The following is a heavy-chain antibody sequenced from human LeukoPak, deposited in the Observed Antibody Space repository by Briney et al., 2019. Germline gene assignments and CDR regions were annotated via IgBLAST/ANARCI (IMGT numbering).Heavy chain of an antibody. Sequence: GGSLRLSCAASGFTFSSYAMSWVRQAPGKGLEWVSAISGSGGSTYYADSVKGRFTISRDNSKNTLYLQMNSLRAEDTAVYYCSKEGFYCSGGSCYSFYYYYMDVWGKGTTVTVSS. CDR3: SKEGFYCSGGSCYSFYYYYMDV. CDR1: GFTFSSYA. V-gene: IGHV3-23*01. D-gene: IGHD2-15*01. CDR2: ISGSGGST. J-gene: IGHJ6*03.